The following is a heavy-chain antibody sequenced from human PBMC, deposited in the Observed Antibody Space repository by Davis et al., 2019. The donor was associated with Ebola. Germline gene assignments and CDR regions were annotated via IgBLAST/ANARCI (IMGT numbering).Heavy chain of an antibody. J-gene: IGHJ3*02. CDR3: ARVVLHAFDI. CDR1: GGSFSGYY. D-gene: IGHD3-10*01. CDR2: INHSGST. V-gene: IGHV4-34*01. Sequence: SETLSLTCAVYGGSFSGYYWSWIRQPPGKGLEWIGEINHSGSTNYNPSLKSRVTISVDTSKNQFSLKLSSVTAADTAVYYCARVVLHAFDIWGQGTMVTVSS.